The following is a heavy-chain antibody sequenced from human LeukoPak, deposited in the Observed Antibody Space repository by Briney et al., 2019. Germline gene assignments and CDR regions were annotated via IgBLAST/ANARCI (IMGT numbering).Heavy chain of an antibody. Sequence: ASVKVSCKASGYTFTSYGISWVRQAPGQGLEWMGWISAYNGNTNYAQKLRGRVTMTTDTSTSTAYMELRSLRSDDTAVYYCARDDRMVTNNWFDPWSQGTLVTVSS. D-gene: IGHD2-21*02. J-gene: IGHJ5*02. CDR2: ISAYNGNT. CDR1: GYTFTSYG. V-gene: IGHV1-18*01. CDR3: ARDDRMVTNNWFDP.